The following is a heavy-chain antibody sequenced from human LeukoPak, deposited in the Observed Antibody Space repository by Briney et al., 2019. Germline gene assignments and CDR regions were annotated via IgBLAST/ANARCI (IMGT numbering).Heavy chain of an antibody. CDR3: ARGLLTTVTAFDY. J-gene: IGHJ4*02. D-gene: IGHD4-17*01. CDR2: IIPIFGTA. CDR1: GYTFTSYY. V-gene: IGHV1-69*13. Sequence: GASVKVSCKASGYTFTSYYMHWVRQAPGQGLEWMGGIIPIFGTANYAQKFQGRVTITADESTSTAYMELSSLRSEDTAVYYCARGLLTTVTAFDYWGQGTLVTVSS.